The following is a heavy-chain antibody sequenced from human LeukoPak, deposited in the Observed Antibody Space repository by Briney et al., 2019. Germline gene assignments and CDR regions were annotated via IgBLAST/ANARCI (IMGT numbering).Heavy chain of an antibody. CDR1: GYTFTGYC. D-gene: IGHD3-22*01. CDR3: ARHTRDYYDSSGYYYGYYYYMDV. J-gene: IGHJ6*03. V-gene: IGHV1-2*02. CDR2: INPNSGGT. Sequence: ASVKVSCKASGYTFTGYCMHWVRQAPGQGLEWMGWINPNSGGTNYAQKFQGRVTMTRDTSISTAYVELSRLRSDDTAVYYCARHTRDYYDSSGYYYGYYYYMDVWGKGTTVTVSS.